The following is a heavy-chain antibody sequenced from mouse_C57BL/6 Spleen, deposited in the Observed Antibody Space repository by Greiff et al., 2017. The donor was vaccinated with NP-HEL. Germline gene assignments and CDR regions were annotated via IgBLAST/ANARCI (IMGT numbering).Heavy chain of an antibody. D-gene: IGHD1-1*01. CDR3: ARENYGSSYVLAWFAY. CDR2: ISYDGSN. CDR1: GYSITSGYY. Sequence: EVQLQQSGPGLVKPSQSLSLTCSVTGYSITSGYYWNWIRQFPGNKLEWMGYISYDGSNNYNPSLKNRISITRDTSKNQFFLKLNSVTTEDTATYYCARENYGSSYVLAWFAYWGQGTLVTVSA. V-gene: IGHV3-6*01. J-gene: IGHJ3*01.